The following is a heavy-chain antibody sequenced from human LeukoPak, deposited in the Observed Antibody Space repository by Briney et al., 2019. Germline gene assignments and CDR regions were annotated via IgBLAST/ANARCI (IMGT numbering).Heavy chain of an antibody. J-gene: IGHJ4*02. Sequence: SVKVSCKASGGTFSSYAISWVRQAPGQGLEWMGGIIPIFGTANYAQKFQGRVTTTRNTSISTAYMELSSLRSEDTAVYYCARVPYYYGLGTPRYLDYWGQGTLVTVSS. CDR1: GGTFSSYA. CDR2: IIPIFGTA. D-gene: IGHD3-10*01. V-gene: IGHV1-69*05. CDR3: ARVPYYYGLGTPRYLDY.